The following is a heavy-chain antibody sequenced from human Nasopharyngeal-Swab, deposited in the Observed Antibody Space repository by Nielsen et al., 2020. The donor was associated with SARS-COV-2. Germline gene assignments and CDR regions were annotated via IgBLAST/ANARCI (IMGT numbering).Heavy chain of an antibody. J-gene: IGHJ5*02. CDR3: AKSVWFDP. V-gene: IGHV3-23*01. CDR2: ISGRGGST. Sequence: WSRQPPGKGLEWVSAISGRGGSTYYADSVKGRFTISRDNSKNTLYLQMNSLRAEDTAVYYCAKSVWFDPWGQGTLVTVSS.